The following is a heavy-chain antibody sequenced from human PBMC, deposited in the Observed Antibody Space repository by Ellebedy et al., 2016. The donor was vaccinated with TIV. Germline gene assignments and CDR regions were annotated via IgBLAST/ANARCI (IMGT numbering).Heavy chain of an antibody. CDR2: IYASGGT. CDR3: ARDPTGIGALDY. CDR1: GASIGDYY. Sequence: MPSETLSLTCTVSGASIGDYYWAWVRQTAGKGLEWIGQIYASGGTDYNPSLKSRVTMSLDTSNNQFSLRLTSVTATDTAIYYCARDPTGIGALDYWGQGTLVTVSS. J-gene: IGHJ4*02. D-gene: IGHD3-16*01. V-gene: IGHV4-4*07.